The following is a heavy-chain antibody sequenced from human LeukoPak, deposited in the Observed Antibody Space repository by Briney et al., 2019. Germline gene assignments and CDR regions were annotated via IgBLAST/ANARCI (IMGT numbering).Heavy chain of an antibody. J-gene: IGHJ5*02. V-gene: IGHV1-2*02. CDR2: INPHSGYT. CDR3: ARDPEFGELSYNWFDP. D-gene: IGHD3-10*01. Sequence: KPGASVKVSCKASGYTFTGYSIHWVRQAPGQGLEWMGWINPHSGYTKYAQKLQGRVTMTRDTSITTAYMELTRLRSDDTAVYYCARDPEFGELSYNWFDPWGQGTLVTVSS. CDR1: GYTFTGYS.